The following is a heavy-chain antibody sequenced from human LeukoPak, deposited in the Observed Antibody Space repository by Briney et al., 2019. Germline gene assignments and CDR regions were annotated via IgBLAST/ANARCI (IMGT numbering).Heavy chain of an antibody. CDR2: IYSGGST. CDR1: GFTFSSYA. J-gene: IGHJ3*02. CDR3: ARLMTLTAFDI. D-gene: IGHD2-8*01. V-gene: IGHV3-66*01. Sequence: GGSLRLSCAASGFTFSSYAMSWVRQAPGKGLEWVSVIYSGGSTYYADSVKGRFTISRDNSKNTLYLQMNSLRAEDTAVYYCARLMTLTAFDIWGQGTMVTVSS.